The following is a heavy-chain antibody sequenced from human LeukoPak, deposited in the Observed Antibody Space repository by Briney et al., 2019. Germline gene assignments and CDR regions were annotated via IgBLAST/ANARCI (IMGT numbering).Heavy chain of an antibody. Sequence: TSETLSLTCAVYGGSFSGYYWSWIRQPPGKGLEWIGEINHSGSTNYNPSLKSRVTISVDTSKNQFSLKLSSVTAADTAVYYCARAYYYYMDVWGKGTTVTISS. CDR2: INHSGST. V-gene: IGHV4-34*01. CDR1: GGSFSGYY. CDR3: ARAYYYYMDV. J-gene: IGHJ6*03.